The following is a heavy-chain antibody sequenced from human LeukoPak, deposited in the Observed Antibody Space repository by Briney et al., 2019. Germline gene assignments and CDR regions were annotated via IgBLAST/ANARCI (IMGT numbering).Heavy chain of an antibody. Sequence: GGSLRLSCAASGFTLSSYAMQWVRQAPGKGLEWVAVISYDGSDKNYADSVKGRFTISRDNAKKSLYLQMDSLRADDTAVYYCIPGHSGRSSPIIDTRFDYWGQGTLVTVSS. V-gene: IGHV3-30*04. CDR1: GFTLSSYA. CDR2: ISYDGSDK. D-gene: IGHD2-15*01. CDR3: IPGHSGRSSPIIDTRFDY. J-gene: IGHJ4*02.